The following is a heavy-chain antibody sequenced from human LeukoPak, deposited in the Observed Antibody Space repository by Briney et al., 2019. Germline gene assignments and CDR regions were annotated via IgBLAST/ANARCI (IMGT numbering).Heavy chain of an antibody. Sequence: ASVKVSCKASGFTFTSYGISWVRQAPGQGLEWMGWISAYNGNTNYAQKLQGRVTMTTDTSTSTAYMELRSLRSDDTAVYYCARSSYSSGWYRVAFDIWGQGTMVTVSS. CDR2: ISAYNGNT. J-gene: IGHJ3*02. CDR1: GFTFTSYG. V-gene: IGHV1-18*01. CDR3: ARSSYSSGWYRVAFDI. D-gene: IGHD6-19*01.